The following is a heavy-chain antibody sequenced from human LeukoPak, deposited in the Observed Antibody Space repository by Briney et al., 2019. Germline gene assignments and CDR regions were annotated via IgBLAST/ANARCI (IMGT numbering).Heavy chain of an antibody. J-gene: IGHJ4*02. CDR3: ARNGYYYDSSGYSDY. Sequence: ASVKVSCKTSGYTFISYGISWVRQAPGQGLEWMGWISAYNGNTNYAQKLQGRVTMTTDTSTSTAYMELRSLRSDDTAVYYCARNGYYYDSSGYSDYWGQGTLVTVSS. V-gene: IGHV1-18*01. D-gene: IGHD3-22*01. CDR2: ISAYNGNT. CDR1: GYTFISYG.